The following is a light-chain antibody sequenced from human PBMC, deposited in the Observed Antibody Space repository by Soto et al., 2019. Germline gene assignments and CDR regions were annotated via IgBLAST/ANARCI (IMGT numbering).Light chain of an antibody. CDR3: QRYNNWWT. V-gene: IGKV3-15*01. CDR2: GAS. Sequence: EIVMTQSPATLSVSPGERATLSYRASQSVSSNLAGYQQKPGQAPRLLIYGASTRATGIPARFSGSGSGTEFTLTISSLQSEDFAVYYCQRYNNWWTFGQGTKVEIK. CDR1: QSVSSN. J-gene: IGKJ1*01.